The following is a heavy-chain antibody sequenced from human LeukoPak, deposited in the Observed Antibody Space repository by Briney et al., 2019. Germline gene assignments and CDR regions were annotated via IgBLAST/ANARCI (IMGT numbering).Heavy chain of an antibody. CDR3: ARLFDSSGYSAGNWFDP. D-gene: IGHD3-22*01. J-gene: IGHJ5*02. V-gene: IGHV5-51*01. CDR2: IYPGDSDT. CDR1: GYSFTSYW. Sequence: GESLKISCKGSGYSFTSYWIGWVRQMPGKGLVWMGIIYPGDSDTRYSPSFQGQVTISADKSISTAYLQWSSLKASDTAMYYCARLFDSSGYSAGNWFDPWGRGTLVTVSS.